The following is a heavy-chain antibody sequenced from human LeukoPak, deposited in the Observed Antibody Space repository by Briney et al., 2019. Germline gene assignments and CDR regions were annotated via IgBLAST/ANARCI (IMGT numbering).Heavy chain of an antibody. CDR3: ARDGVATFDY. CDR2: ISSSSSYI. Sequence: PGGSLRLSCAASGFTFSSYSMNRVRQAPGKGLEWVSSISSSSSYIYYADSVKGRFTISRGNAKNSLYLQMNSLRAEDTAVYYCARDGVATFDYWGQGTLVTVSS. D-gene: IGHD5-12*01. CDR1: GFTFSSYS. V-gene: IGHV3-21*01. J-gene: IGHJ4*02.